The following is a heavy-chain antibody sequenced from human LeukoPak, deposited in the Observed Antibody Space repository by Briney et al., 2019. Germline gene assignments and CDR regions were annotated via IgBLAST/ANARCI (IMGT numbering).Heavy chain of an antibody. CDR3: ATHSGSTPILWY. D-gene: IGHD1-26*01. CDR1: GFTFSSYS. CDR2: ISSSSSYI. Sequence: GGSLRLSCAASGFTFSSYSMNWVRQAPGKGLEWVSSISSSSSYIYYADSVKGRFTISRDNAKNSLYLQMNSLRAEDTAVYYCATHSGSTPILWYWGQGTLVTVSS. J-gene: IGHJ4*02. V-gene: IGHV3-21*01.